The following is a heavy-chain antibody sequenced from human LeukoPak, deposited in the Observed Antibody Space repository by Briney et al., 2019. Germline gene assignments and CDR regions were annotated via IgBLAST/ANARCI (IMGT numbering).Heavy chain of an antibody. J-gene: IGHJ4*02. D-gene: IGHD6-13*01. CDR3: ARVGSSSWCDFDY. CDR2: IYSGGST. V-gene: IGHV3-66*02. CDR1: GFTVSSNY. Sequence: GGPLRLSCAASGFTVSSNYMSWVRQAPGKGLEWVSVIYSGGSTYYADSVKGRFTISRDNSKNTLYLQMNGLRAEDTAVYYCARVGSSSWCDFDYWGQGTLVTVSS.